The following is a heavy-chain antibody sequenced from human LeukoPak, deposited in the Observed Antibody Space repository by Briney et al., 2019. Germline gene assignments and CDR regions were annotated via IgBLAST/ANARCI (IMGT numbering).Heavy chain of an antibody. D-gene: IGHD2-21*02. CDR3: ARAGAPLVYCGGDCYWGL. CDR2: ISYDGSNK. V-gene: IGHV3-30-3*01. Sequence: GGSLRLSCAASGFTFSSYAMHWVRQAPGKGLEWVAVISYDGSNKYYADSVKGRFTISRDNSKNTLYLQMNSLRAEDTAVYYCARAGAPLVYCGGDCYWGLWGQGTLVTVSS. J-gene: IGHJ4*02. CDR1: GFTFSSYA.